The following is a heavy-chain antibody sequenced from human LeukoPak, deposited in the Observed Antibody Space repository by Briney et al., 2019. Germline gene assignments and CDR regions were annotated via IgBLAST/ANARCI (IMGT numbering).Heavy chain of an antibody. V-gene: IGHV4-59*01. CDR2: IYYSGST. CDR1: GGSISSYY. D-gene: IGHD5-12*01. Sequence: SETLSLTCTVSGGSISSYYWSWIRQPPGKGLEWIGYIYYSGSTNYNPSLTSRVTISVDTSKNQFSLKLSSVTAADTAVYYCARAIYSGYDAFDIWGQGTMVTVSS. J-gene: IGHJ3*02. CDR3: ARAIYSGYDAFDI.